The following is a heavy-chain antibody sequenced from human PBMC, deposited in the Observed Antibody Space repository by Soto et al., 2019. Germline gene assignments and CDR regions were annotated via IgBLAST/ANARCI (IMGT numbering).Heavy chain of an antibody. J-gene: IGHJ4*02. CDR2: IRSKANSYAT. V-gene: IGHV3-73*01. CDR3: TRLESGYSRPDY. D-gene: IGHD3-3*01. Sequence: EVQLVESGGGLVQPGGSLKLSCAASGFTFSGSAMHWVRQASGKGLEWVGRIRSKANSYATAYAASVKGRFTISRDDSKNTAYLQMNSLKTEDTAVYYCTRLESGYSRPDYWGQGTLVTVSS. CDR1: GFTFSGSA.